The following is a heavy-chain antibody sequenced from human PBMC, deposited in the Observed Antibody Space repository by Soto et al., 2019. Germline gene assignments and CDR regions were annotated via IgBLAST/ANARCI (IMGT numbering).Heavy chain of an antibody. D-gene: IGHD3-9*01. CDR2: INHSGST. Sequence: SETLSLTCTVSGGSISSYYWSWIRQPPGKGLEWIGEINHSGSTNYNPSLKSRVTISVDTSKNQFSLKLSSVTAADTAVYYCARGKYYDILTGYYNYYYYGMDVWGQGTTVTVSS. V-gene: IGHV4-34*01. J-gene: IGHJ6*02. CDR3: ARGKYYDILTGYYNYYYYGMDV. CDR1: GGSISSYY.